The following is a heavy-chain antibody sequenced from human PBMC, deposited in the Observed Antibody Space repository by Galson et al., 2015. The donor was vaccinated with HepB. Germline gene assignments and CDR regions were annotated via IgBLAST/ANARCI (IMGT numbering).Heavy chain of an antibody. Sequence: SLRLSCAASGFTFSDYYMSWIRQAPGKGLEWVSYISSSGSTIYYADSVKGRFTISRDNAKNSLYLQMNSLRAEDTAVYYCARVGYYDYIWGSYLLHGGGAYYFDYWGQGTLVTVSS. CDR2: ISSSGSTI. CDR3: ARVGYYDYIWGSYLLHGGGAYYFDY. CDR1: GFTFSDYY. V-gene: IGHV3-11*01. J-gene: IGHJ4*02. D-gene: IGHD3-16*02.